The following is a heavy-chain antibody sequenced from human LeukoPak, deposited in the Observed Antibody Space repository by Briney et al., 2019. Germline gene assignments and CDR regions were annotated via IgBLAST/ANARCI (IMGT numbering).Heavy chain of an antibody. Sequence: GGSLRLSCAASEFTFSDYYMSWIRQAPGKGLEWVSHISGSGSNIYYADSVKGRFSISRDNAKNSLYLQMDSLRVEDTAEYYCARDGGYCSGGRCYSGNFGYYYGMDVWGQGTTVTVSS. V-gene: IGHV3-11*01. CDR1: EFTFSDYY. J-gene: IGHJ6*02. D-gene: IGHD2-15*01. CDR2: ISGSGSNI. CDR3: ARDGGYCSGGRCYSGNFGYYYGMDV.